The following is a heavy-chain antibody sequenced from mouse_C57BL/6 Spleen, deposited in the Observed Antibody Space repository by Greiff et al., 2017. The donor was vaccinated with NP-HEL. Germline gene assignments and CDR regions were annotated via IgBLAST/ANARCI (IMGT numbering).Heavy chain of an antibody. CDR2: ISSGSSTI. CDR1: GFTFSDYG. J-gene: IGHJ3*01. CDR3: ARDSYGSSSWFAY. D-gene: IGHD1-1*01. V-gene: IGHV5-17*01. Sequence: EVKLVESGGGLVKPGGSLKLSCAASGFTFSDYGMHWVRQAPEKGLEWVAYISSGSSTIYYADTVKGRFTISRDNAKNTLFLQMTSLRSEDTAMYYCARDSYGSSSWFAYWGQGTLVTVSA.